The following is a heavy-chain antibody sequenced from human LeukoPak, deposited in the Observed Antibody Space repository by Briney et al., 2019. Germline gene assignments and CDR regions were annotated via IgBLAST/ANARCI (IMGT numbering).Heavy chain of an antibody. J-gene: IGHJ5*02. CDR2: ISAYNGNT. CDR3: ARGAEGYYDSSGYVLDWRGFDP. Sequence: ASVKVSCKASGYTFTSYGISWVRQAPEQGLEWMGWISAYNGNTNYAQKLQGRVTMTTDTSTSTAYMELRSLRSDDTAVYYCARGAEGYYDSSGYVLDWRGFDPWGQGTLVTVSS. V-gene: IGHV1-18*01. CDR1: GYTFTSYG. D-gene: IGHD3-22*01.